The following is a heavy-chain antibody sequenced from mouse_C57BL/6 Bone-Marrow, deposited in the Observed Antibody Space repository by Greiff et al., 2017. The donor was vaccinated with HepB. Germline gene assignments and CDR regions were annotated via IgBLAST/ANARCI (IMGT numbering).Heavy chain of an antibody. CDR3: AIQTAQATTWFAY. CDR2: IHPSDSDT. D-gene: IGHD3-2*02. V-gene: IGHV1-74*01. Sequence: VKLQQPGAELVKPGASVKVSCKASGYTFTSYWMHWVKQRPGQGLEWIGRIHPSDSDTNYNQKFKGKATLTVDKSSSTAYMQLSSLTSEDSAVYYCAIQTAQATTWFAYWGQGTLVTVSA. CDR1: GYTFTSYW. J-gene: IGHJ3*01.